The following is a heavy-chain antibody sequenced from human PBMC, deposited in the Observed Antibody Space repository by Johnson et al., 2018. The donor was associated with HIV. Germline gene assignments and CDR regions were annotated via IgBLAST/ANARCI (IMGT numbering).Heavy chain of an antibody. CDR1: GFTFSNYG. Sequence: VQLVESGGGVVQPGRSLRLSCAASGFTFSNYGMHWVRQAPGKGLECVAFISYDGSYKHYADSVKGRFTISRDNSKNTLYLQMNSLRAEDTAVYYCAKKGGVYSSSHDAFDIWGQGTMVTVSS. CDR3: AKKGGVYSSSHDAFDI. J-gene: IGHJ3*02. CDR2: ISYDGSYK. D-gene: IGHD6-6*01. V-gene: IGHV3-30*18.